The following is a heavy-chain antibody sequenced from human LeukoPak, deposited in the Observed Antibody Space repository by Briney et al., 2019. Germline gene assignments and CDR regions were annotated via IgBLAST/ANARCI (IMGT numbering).Heavy chain of an antibody. CDR1: GFTFGNYW. V-gene: IGHV3-7*01. CDR2: IKQDGSAK. Sequence: GGSLRLSCAASGFTFGNYWMTWVRQAPGKGLAWVANIKQDGSAKYYMDSVKGRFTISRDNAKNTLYLQMNSLRAEDTAVCYCARALIVGASIDYWGQGTLVTVSS. D-gene: IGHD1-26*01. CDR3: ARALIVGASIDY. J-gene: IGHJ4*02.